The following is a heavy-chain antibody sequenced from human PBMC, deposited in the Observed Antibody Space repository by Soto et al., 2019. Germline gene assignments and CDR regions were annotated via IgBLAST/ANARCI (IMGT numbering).Heavy chain of an antibody. D-gene: IGHD5-12*01. V-gene: IGHV3-48*02. J-gene: IGHJ6*02. CDR1: GFTFTDYS. Sequence: EMELVESGGGLVQPGESLRLSCTASGFTFTDYSLNWVRQAPGKGLEWLSYISSTSRTIWYSDSVRGRFTVSRDNAKNSLDLQMNSLTDEDTAVYYCAREVDIAYYYGLAVWGQGTTVTVSS. CDR3: AREVDIAYYYGLAV. CDR2: ISSTSRTI.